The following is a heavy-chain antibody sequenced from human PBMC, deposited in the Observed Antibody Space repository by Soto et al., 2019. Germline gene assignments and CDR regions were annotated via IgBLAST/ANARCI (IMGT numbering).Heavy chain of an antibody. CDR2: ISGSGGST. D-gene: IGHD2-2*01. CDR3: TTGSCSSTSCAYYYYYYGMDV. V-gene: IGHV3-23*01. J-gene: IGHJ6*02. Sequence: GGSLRLSCAASVFTFSSYAMSWVRQAPGXGXXWVSAISGSGGSTYYADSVKGRFTISRDNSKNTLYLQMNSLRAEDTAVYYCTTGSCSSTSCAYYYYYYGMDVWGQGTTVTVSS. CDR1: VFTFSSYA.